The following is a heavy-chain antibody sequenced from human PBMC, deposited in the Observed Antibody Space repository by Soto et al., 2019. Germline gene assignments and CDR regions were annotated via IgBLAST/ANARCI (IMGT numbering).Heavy chain of an antibody. D-gene: IGHD2-21*02. J-gene: IGHJ1*01. CDR1: GYTLTELS. V-gene: IGHV1-24*01. CDR3: ATHPFRYIVVVTAPVDFQH. Sequence: QVQLVQSGAEVKKPGASVKVSCKVSGYTLTELSMHWVRQAPGKGLEWMGGFDPEDGETIYAQKFQGRVTMTEDTYKDTAYMELSSLRSEDTAVYYCATHPFRYIVVVTAPVDFQHWGQGTLVTVSS. CDR2: FDPEDGET.